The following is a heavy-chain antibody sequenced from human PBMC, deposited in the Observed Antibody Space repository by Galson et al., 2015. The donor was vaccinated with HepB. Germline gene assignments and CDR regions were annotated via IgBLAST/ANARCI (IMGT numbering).Heavy chain of an antibody. Sequence: SLRLSCAASGFIVTSNYMSWVRQAPEKGLEWVSTTYNGGNTDYADSVKGRFTISIDISKNTLYLQMNSLRAEDTAVYYCARLENWGSYYWGQGTLVTVSS. CDR2: TYNGGNT. D-gene: IGHD7-27*01. V-gene: IGHV3-53*01. CDR1: GFIVTSNY. CDR3: ARLENWGSYY. J-gene: IGHJ4*02.